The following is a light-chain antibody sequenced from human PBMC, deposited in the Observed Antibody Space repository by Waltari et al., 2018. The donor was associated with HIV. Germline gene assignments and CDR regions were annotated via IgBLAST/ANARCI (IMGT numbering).Light chain of an antibody. J-gene: IGKJ1*01. V-gene: IGKV3-15*01. CDR1: QSVSRN. CDR3: QQYNNWPQT. CDR2: GAS. Sequence: VMTQSPATLSVSPGERATLSCRASQSVSRNLAWYRQKPCQAPRLLIYGASTRATGIPARFSGSGSGTEFTLTISSLQSEDFTIYYCQQYNNWPQTFGQGTKVEIK.